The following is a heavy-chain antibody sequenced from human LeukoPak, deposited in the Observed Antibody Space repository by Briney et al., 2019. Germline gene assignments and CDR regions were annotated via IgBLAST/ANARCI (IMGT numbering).Heavy chain of an antibody. D-gene: IGHD5-24*01. V-gene: IGHV3-7*03. CDR3: ARPSASGATPSYFDY. J-gene: IGHJ4*02. Sequence: GGSLRLSCAASGFTFSSYWMTWVRQAPGKGLEWVANIKQDGSEKYYVDSVKGRFTISRDNAKKSLYLQMNSLRAEDTAVYYCARPSASGATPSYFDYWGQGTLVTVSS. CDR2: IKQDGSEK. CDR1: GFTFSSYW.